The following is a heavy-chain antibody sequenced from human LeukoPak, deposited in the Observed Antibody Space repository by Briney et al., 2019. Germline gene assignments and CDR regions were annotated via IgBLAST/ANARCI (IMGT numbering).Heavy chain of an antibody. D-gene: IGHD3-10*01. CDR2: ISTSTGDT. CDR1: GYSFILYG. Sequence: ASVKVSCKTSGYSFILYGISWVRQAPGQGPEWMGWISTSTGDTKYTQKFQGRVTLTTDTSTSTAYMELSSLRSDDTAVYYCARVTYYYGSGSYYTSDYWGQGTLVTVSS. CDR3: ARVTYYYGSGSYYTSDY. V-gene: IGHV1-18*01. J-gene: IGHJ4*02.